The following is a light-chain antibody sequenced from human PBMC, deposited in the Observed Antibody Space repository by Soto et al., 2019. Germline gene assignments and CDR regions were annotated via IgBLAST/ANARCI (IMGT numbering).Light chain of an antibody. CDR3: QQYYSYIFS. V-gene: IGKV1-5*01. CDR1: QSVTTL. CDR2: DAS. J-gene: IGKJ3*01. Sequence: DIQMTQSPSTLSASVGDRVSISCRATQSVTTLLAWYQQKPGKAPKLLIHDASTLAGGVPPRFSGSGSGTEFTLTINGLQPDDFATYYFQQYYSYIFSFGPGTKVDV.